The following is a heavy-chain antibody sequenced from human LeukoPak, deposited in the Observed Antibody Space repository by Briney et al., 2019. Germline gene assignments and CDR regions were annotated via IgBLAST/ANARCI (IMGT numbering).Heavy chain of an antibody. CDR3: ARGPYCGGDCYFAY. J-gene: IGHJ4*02. D-gene: IGHD2-21*02. CDR2: IYTSGST. Sequence: SETLSLTCTVSGGSISSSSYYWSWIRQPAGKGLEWIGRIYTSGSTYYNPSLKSRVTMSVDTSKNQFSLKLSSVTAADTAVYFCARGPYCGGDCYFAYWGQGTLVTVSS. CDR1: GGSISSSSYY. V-gene: IGHV4-61*02.